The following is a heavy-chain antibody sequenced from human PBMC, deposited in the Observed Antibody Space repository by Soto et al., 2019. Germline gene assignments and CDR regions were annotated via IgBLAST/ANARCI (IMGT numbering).Heavy chain of an antibody. CDR2: VSFTGST. CDR1: GGSINNNYYY. D-gene: IGHD6-25*01. Sequence: SETLSLTCSVSGGSINNNYYYWGWVRQPPGKGLEWIGSVSFTGSTNYNPSLKSRVTISVDTSKNQFSLKLSSVTAADTAVYYCARPHGGSSGWDNWFDPWGQGTLVTVSS. V-gene: IGHV4-39*07. CDR3: ARPHGGSSGWDNWFDP. J-gene: IGHJ5*02.